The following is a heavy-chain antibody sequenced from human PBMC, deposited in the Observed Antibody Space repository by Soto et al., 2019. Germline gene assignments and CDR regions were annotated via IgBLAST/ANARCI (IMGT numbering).Heavy chain of an antibody. J-gene: IGHJ4*02. Sequence: PSQTLSLTCAISGDSVSSSDAAWNWIRQSPSRGLEWLGRTFYRSKWHNDYALFVKSRITINADTSKNQLSLQLNSVTPEDTAVYYCARDHSTSADYLDYWGQGTLVTVSS. V-gene: IGHV6-1*01. CDR2: TFYRSKWHN. CDR3: ARDHSTSADYLDY. D-gene: IGHD5-18*01. CDR1: GDSVSSSDAA.